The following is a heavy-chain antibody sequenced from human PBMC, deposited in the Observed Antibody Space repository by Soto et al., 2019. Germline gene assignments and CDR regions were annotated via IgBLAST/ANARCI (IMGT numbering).Heavy chain of an antibody. CDR1: GFTFSSYW. J-gene: IGHJ2*01. V-gene: IGHV3-74*01. Sequence: GGSLRLSCAVSGFTFSSYWMHWVRQVPGKGLVWVSSINGDGSSTTYADYVRGRFTISRDNAKNSLSLQMNSLRGEDTATYYLIRRPPRSTLFPTRRSSDL. CDR3: IRRPPRSTLFPTRRSSDL. D-gene: IGHD1-1*01. CDR2: INGDGSST.